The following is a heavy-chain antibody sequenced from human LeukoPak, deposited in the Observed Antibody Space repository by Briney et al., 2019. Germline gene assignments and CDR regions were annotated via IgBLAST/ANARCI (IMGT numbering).Heavy chain of an antibody. CDR1: GFTFSSYS. CDR2: ISSSSSYI. D-gene: IGHD3-10*01. Sequence: GGSLRLSCAASGFTFSSYSMNWVRQAPGKGLGRVSSISSSSSYIYYADSVKGRFTIPRDNAKNSLYLQMNSLRAEDTAVYYCARDRMVSDYWGQGTLVTVSS. V-gene: IGHV3-21*01. J-gene: IGHJ4*02. CDR3: ARDRMVSDY.